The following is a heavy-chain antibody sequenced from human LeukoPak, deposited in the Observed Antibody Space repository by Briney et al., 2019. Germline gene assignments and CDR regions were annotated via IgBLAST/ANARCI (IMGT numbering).Heavy chain of an antibody. CDR2: IYYSGST. V-gene: IGHV4-39*07. CDR3: ARDPPSRVGTYWYFDL. CDR1: GGSISSSSYY. D-gene: IGHD1-26*01. Sequence: PSETLSLTCTVSGGSISSSSYYWGWIRQPPGKGLEWIGSIYYSGSTYYNPSLKSRVTISVDTSKNQFSLKLSSVTDADTAVCYCARDPPSRVGTYWYFDLWGRGTLVTVSS. J-gene: IGHJ2*01.